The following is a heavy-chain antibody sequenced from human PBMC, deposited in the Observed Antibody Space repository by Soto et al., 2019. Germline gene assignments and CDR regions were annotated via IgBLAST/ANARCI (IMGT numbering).Heavy chain of an antibody. D-gene: IGHD3-22*01. J-gene: IGHJ3*02. V-gene: IGHV1-69*13. CDR2: IIPIFGTA. CDR3: ARGLYYYDSSGSYDAFDI. Sequence: GASVKVSCKASGGTFSSYAISWVRQAPGQGLEWMGGIIPIFGTANYAQKFRGRVTITADESTSTAYMELSSLRSEDTAVYYCARGLYYYDSSGSYDAFDIWGQGTMVTVSS. CDR1: GGTFSSYA.